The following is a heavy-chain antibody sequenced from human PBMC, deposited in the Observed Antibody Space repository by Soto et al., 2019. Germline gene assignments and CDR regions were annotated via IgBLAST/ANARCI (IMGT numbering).Heavy chain of an antibody. V-gene: IGHV3-15*01. Sequence: EVQLVESGGDLVTPGGSLRLSCATSGFTFSSAWMSWVRQAPGEGPEWVGRIKSKADGETIEYAAPVKGRFTISRDDSKATVFLQMNSLKAEDTAIYYCAADIPPPQGPSYPIDYWGQGTLVTVSS. CDR3: AADIPPPQGPSYPIDY. CDR2: IKSKADGETI. D-gene: IGHD1-26*01. CDR1: GFTFSSAW. J-gene: IGHJ4*02.